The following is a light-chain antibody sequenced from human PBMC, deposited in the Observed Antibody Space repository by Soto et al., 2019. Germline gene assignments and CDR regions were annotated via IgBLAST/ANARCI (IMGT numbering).Light chain of an antibody. V-gene: IGKV3-15*01. CDR2: GAS. Sequence: EIVMTQSPATLSVSPGERVTLSCRASQDIRSSLAWYQQKPGQAPRLLIYGASIRATGVPAKFSGSECGTECTLSISGLQSEQVGVYCCQQDSSWALTFGGGTKVEIK. CDR1: QDIRSS. J-gene: IGKJ4*01. CDR3: QQDSSWALT.